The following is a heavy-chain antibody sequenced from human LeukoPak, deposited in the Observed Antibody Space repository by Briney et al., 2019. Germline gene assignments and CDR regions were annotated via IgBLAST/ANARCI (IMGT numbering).Heavy chain of an antibody. D-gene: IGHD3-22*01. J-gene: IGHJ3*02. CDR2: INPNSAGT. CDR1: GYTFTGYY. V-gene: IGHV1-2*02. CDR3: ARVRLDYYDGSGYNYVGDAFDI. Sequence: ASVKVSCKASGYTFTGYYIHWVRQAPGQGLEWMGWINPNSAGTHYAQKFQGRVTMTKDTSISTAYMELSRLRSDDTAVYYCARVRLDYYDGSGYNYVGDAFDIWGQGTMVTVSS.